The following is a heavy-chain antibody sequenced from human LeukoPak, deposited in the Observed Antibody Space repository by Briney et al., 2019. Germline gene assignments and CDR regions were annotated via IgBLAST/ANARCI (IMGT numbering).Heavy chain of an antibody. J-gene: IGHJ4*02. CDR3: ARTFRVAVAGNHFDY. Sequence: ASVKVSCKTSGYTFTDYYIHWVRQAPGQGLEWVGWIRPTTGVTNYSQKFQGRVTVTRDTSISTVYMEMSRLTSDDTAVYYCARTFRVAVAGNHFDYWGQGTQVTVPS. D-gene: IGHD6-19*01. CDR1: GYTFTDYY. CDR2: IRPTTGVT. V-gene: IGHV1-2*02.